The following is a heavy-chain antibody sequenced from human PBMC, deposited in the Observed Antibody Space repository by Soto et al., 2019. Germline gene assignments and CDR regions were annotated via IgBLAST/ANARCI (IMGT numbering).Heavy chain of an antibody. CDR3: ARDFHHNWFYS. CDR1: RGAFGDYW. V-gene: IGHV3-74*01. J-gene: IGHJ5*01. CDR2: INRDANDI. Sequence: EVQLVESGGGLDQPGGSRRLSLEASRGAFGDYWIHWVRQAPGKGLVWVARINRDANDIIYANSVKGRFTASRDNAKNMVCLQLNSLRVEDTAVYYCARDFHHNWFYSWGQGSLVTVSS.